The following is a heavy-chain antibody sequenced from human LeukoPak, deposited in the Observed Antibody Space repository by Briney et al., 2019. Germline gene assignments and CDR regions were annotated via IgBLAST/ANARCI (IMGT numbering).Heavy chain of an antibody. CDR3: AKDLRSSGWQIGARPGGRVYYFDY. CDR1: GFTFSSNA. Sequence: GGSLRLSCAASGFTFSSNAMSWVRQAPGKGLEWVSGISGSGGRTYYADSVKGRFTISRDNSKNTLYLQMNSLRAEDTAVYYCAKDLRSSGWQIGARPGGRVYYFDYWGQGTLVTVSS. CDR2: ISGSGGRT. D-gene: IGHD6-19*01. V-gene: IGHV3-23*01. J-gene: IGHJ4*02.